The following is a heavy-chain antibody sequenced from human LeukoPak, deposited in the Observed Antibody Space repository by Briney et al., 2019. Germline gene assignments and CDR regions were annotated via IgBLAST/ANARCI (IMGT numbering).Heavy chain of an antibody. CDR1: GFTFSDYY. J-gene: IGHJ4*02. CDR2: ISSSGSTI. CDR3: ARVVVVAATLGPLDY. D-gene: IGHD2-15*01. Sequence: GGSLRLSCAASGFTFSDYYMSWIRQAPGKGLEWVSYISSSGSTIYYADSVKGRFTISRDNAKNSLYLQMNSLRAEDTAVYYCARVVVVAATLGPLDYWGQGTLVTVSS. V-gene: IGHV3-11*01.